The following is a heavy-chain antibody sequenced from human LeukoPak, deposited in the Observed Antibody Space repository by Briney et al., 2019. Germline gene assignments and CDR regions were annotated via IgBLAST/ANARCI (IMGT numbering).Heavy chain of an antibody. CDR3: ARDLYSSSWYSSDYFDY. CDR2: INPSGGST. Sequence: ASVKVSCKASGYTFISYYMHWVRQAPGQGLEWMGIINPSGGSTSYAQKFQGRVTMTRDMSTSTVYMELSSLRSEDTAVYYCARDLYSSSWYSSDYFDYWGQGTLVTVSS. J-gene: IGHJ4*02. CDR1: GYTFISYY. D-gene: IGHD6-13*01. V-gene: IGHV1-46*01.